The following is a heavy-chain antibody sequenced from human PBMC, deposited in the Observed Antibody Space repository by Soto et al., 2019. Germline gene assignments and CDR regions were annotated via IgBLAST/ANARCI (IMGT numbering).Heavy chain of an antibody. CDR2: ISAGGGST. CDR3: AKALRGTDYDVLSGYYMGHFDH. CDR1: GFTFNNYA. V-gene: IGHV3-23*01. Sequence: PGGSLRLSCAASGFTFNNYAMSWVRQAPGKGLEWVSTISAGGGSTYYADSVKGRFTISRDNSKNTLYPQMSSLRAEDTAVYYCAKALRGTDYDVLSGYYMGHFDHWGQGSLVTVSS. J-gene: IGHJ4*02. D-gene: IGHD3-3*01.